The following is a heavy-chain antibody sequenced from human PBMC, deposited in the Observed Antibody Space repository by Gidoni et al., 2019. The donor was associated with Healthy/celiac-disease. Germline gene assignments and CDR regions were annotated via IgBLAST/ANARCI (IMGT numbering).Heavy chain of an antibody. D-gene: IGHD3-10*01. CDR3: ARSYGSGSYPGY. Sequence: QAQLVQSGAEGKKPGASVKASCKAPGYTFTSYGISWVRQAPGQGLEWMGWISAYNGNTNYAQKLQSRVTMTTDTSTSTAYMELRSLRSDDTAVYYCARSYGSGSYPGYWGQGTLVTVSS. J-gene: IGHJ4*02. V-gene: IGHV1-18*04. CDR2: ISAYNGNT. CDR1: GYTFTSYG.